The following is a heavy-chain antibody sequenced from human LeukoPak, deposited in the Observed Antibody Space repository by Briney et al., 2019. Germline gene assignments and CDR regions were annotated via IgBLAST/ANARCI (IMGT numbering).Heavy chain of an antibody. D-gene: IGHD3-10*01. CDR1: GYSFTSYW. J-gene: IGHJ4*02. CDR2: IYPGDSDT. Sequence: RGESLKISCKGSGYSFTSYWIGWVRQMPGKGLEWMGIIYPGDSDTRYSPSFQGQVTISADKSISTAYLQWSSLKASDTAMYYCARHRGITMVRGVIPYYFDYWGQGTLVTVSS. V-gene: IGHV5-51*01. CDR3: ARHRGITMVRGVIPYYFDY.